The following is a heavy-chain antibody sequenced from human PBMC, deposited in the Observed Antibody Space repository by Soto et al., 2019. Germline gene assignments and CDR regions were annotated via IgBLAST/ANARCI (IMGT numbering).Heavy chain of an antibody. J-gene: IGHJ6*02. Sequence: EVQLLESGGGLVQPGGSLRLSCAASGFTFRSYAMSWVRQAPRKGLEWVSAISGSGGNIYYADSVKGRFTISRDNSKNPLYLQMNSLRAEDTAVSYCAKDKGPSVGATPGYYYQGLDVWGQGTTVTVSS. CDR3: AKDKGPSVGATPGYYYQGLDV. CDR1: GFTFRSYA. CDR2: ISGSGGNI. D-gene: IGHD2-15*01. V-gene: IGHV3-23*01.